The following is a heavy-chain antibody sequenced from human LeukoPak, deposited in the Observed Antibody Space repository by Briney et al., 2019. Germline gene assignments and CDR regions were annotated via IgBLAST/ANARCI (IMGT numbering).Heavy chain of an antibody. CDR2: IYTSGST. J-gene: IGHJ4*01. CDR1: GGSISSYY. Sequence: SETLSLTCTVSGGSISSYYWSWIRQPAGKGLEWIGGIYTSGSTNYNPSLKSRVTMSVDTSKNQFSLKLISVTASDTAVYYCARAGYGSGWYYFYYRGPVTMVTVSS. D-gene: IGHD6-19*01. CDR3: ARAGYGSGWYYFYY. V-gene: IGHV4-4*07.